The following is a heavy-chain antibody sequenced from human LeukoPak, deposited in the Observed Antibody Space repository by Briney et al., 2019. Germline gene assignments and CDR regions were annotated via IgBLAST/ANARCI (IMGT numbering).Heavy chain of an antibody. V-gene: IGHV3-30-3*01. CDR2: ISYDGSNK. J-gene: IGHJ4*02. CDR1: GFTFSSYA. CDR3: AGDPGVQLWYHFDY. D-gene: IGHD5-18*01. Sequence: GRSLRLSCAASGFTFSSYAMHWVRQAPGKGLEWVAVISYDGSNKYYADSVKGRFTISRDNSKNTLYLQINSLRAEDTAVYYCAGDPGVQLWYHFDYWGQGTLVTVSS.